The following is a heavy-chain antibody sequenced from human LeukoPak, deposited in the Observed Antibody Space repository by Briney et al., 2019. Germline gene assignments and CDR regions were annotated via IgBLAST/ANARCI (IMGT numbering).Heavy chain of an antibody. CDR1: GGSISGANYY. CDR3: ARDWGGYIKTPWGMDV. Sequence: SQTLSLTCTVSGGSISGANYYWGWIRQPAGKGLEWIGRIYISGSTNYNPSLKSRVTISVDTSKNQFSLKLSSVTAADTAVYYCARDWGGYIKTPWGMDVWGQGTTVTVSS. J-gene: IGHJ6*02. D-gene: IGHD6-13*01. V-gene: IGHV4-61*02. CDR2: IYISGST.